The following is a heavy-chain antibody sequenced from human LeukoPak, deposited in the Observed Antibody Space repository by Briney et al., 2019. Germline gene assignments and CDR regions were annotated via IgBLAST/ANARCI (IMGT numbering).Heavy chain of an antibody. Sequence: ASVKVSCKASGYTFTGYYMHWMRQAPGQGLEWMGWINPNSGGTNYAQKFQGRVTMTRDTSISTAYMELSRLRSDDTAVYYCARVGIAAAGTRWFDPWGQGTLVTVSS. D-gene: IGHD6-13*01. CDR3: ARVGIAAAGTRWFDP. J-gene: IGHJ5*02. CDR1: GYTFTGYY. V-gene: IGHV1-2*02. CDR2: INPNSGGT.